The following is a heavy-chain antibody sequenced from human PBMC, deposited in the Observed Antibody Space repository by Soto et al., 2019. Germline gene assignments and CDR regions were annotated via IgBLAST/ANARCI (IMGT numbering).Heavy chain of an antibody. D-gene: IGHD3-22*01. CDR3: ARGDYHDNSGPFSDAFDV. J-gene: IGHJ3*01. CDR2: IKQDGSEK. Sequence: EVPLVESGGGLVQPGGSLRVSCAASGFTFSNYWMSWVRQAPGKGLEWVANIKQDGSEKWYVDSVKGRFTISRDNAKKSLFLQMNSLRVEDTAVYYCARGDYHDNSGPFSDAFDVWGQGTMVTVSS. CDR1: GFTFSNYW. V-gene: IGHV3-7*04.